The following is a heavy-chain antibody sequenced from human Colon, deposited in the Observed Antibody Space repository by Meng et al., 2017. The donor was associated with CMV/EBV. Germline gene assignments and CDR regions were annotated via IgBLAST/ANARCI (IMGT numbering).Heavy chain of an antibody. J-gene: IGHJ5*01. Sequence: CKTSGYRFPNPLITWVRQGPGQGLEWMGYIGGYSGNPVYAQKFQARVTMTTDKSTDTAYMELRSLRSDDTAVYYCARGPGPNWFDSWGQGTLVTVSS. CDR2: IGGYSGNP. V-gene: IGHV1-18*01. CDR1: GYRFPNPL. CDR3: ARGPGPNWFDS.